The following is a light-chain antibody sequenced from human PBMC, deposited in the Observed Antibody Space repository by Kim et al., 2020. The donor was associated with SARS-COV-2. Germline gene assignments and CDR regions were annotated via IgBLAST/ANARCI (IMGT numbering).Light chain of an antibody. J-gene: IGKJ4*01. Sequence: ELMMTQSPATLSVSPGERATLSCRASQNVNTYLAWYQQKPGQAPRLLIYGASTRAAGVPARFSGSASGTDFTLTISSLQSEDFAVYYCQQYYNWSLTFGGGTKVDIK. CDR3: QQYYNWSLT. CDR1: QNVNTY. V-gene: IGKV3-15*01. CDR2: GAS.